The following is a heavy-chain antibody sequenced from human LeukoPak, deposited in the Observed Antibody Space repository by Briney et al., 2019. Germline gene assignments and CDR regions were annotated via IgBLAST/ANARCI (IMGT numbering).Heavy chain of an antibody. J-gene: IGHJ6*02. D-gene: IGHD3-3*01. CDR1: GYTFTSYD. V-gene: IGHV1-8*01. CDR3: ARRRIFGVVFARAVGMDV. Sequence: ASVKVSCKASGYTFTSYDIHWVRQATGQGLEWMGWMNPNSGNTGYAQKFQGRVTMTRNTSISTAYMELSSLRSEDTAVHYCARRRIFGVVFARAVGMDVWGQGTTVTVSS. CDR2: MNPNSGNT.